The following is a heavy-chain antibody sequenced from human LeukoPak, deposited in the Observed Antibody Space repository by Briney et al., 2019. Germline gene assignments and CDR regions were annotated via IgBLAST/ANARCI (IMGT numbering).Heavy chain of an antibody. V-gene: IGHV4-34*01. D-gene: IGHD2-2*01. Sequence: PSETLSLTCAVYGGSFSGYYWSWIRQPPGKGLEWIGEINRSGSTNYNPSLKSRVTISVDTSKNQFSLKLSSVTAADTAVYYCARARFVVVPAAMRRYFDYWGQGTLVTVAS. CDR2: INRSGST. J-gene: IGHJ4*02. CDR1: GGSFSGYY. CDR3: ARARFVVVPAAMRRYFDY.